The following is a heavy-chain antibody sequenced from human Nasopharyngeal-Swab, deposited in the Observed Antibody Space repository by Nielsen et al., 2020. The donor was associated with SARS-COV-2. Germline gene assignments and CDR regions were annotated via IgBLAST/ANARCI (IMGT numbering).Heavy chain of an antibody. Sequence: GASLPISCAGSGFTFDDYGMSCVPPAPGKGLERVSGINWNGRRTGYADSGKGRFTISRDNAKNSLYLQMNSQSAEDTALYHCAREGGYCSGGICPYYGMDVWGQGTTVTVSS. V-gene: IGHV3-20*01. CDR3: AREGGYCSGGICPYYGMDV. D-gene: IGHD2-15*01. J-gene: IGHJ6*02. CDR2: INWNGRRT. CDR1: GFTFDDYG.